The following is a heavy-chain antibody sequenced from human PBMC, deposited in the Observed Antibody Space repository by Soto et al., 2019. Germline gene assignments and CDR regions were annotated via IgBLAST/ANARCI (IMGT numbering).Heavy chain of an antibody. V-gene: IGHV3-48*02. CDR1: GFTFRSYS. Sequence: LRVSCAASGFTFRSYSMNWVRQAPGKGLEWVSYISSSSSTIYYADSVKGRFTISRDNAKNSLYLQMNSLRDEDTAVYYCARDTTLRGYSYGYYYYYGMDVWGQGTTVTVSS. J-gene: IGHJ6*02. D-gene: IGHD5-18*01. CDR2: ISSSSSTI. CDR3: ARDTTLRGYSYGYYYYYGMDV.